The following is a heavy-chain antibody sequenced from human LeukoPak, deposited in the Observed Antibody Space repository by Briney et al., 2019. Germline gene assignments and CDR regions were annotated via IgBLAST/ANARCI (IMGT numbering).Heavy chain of an antibody. CDR3: ARARDIVVVPAAIRAPLWFDP. J-gene: IGHJ5*02. CDR1: GGSFCGYY. V-gene: IGHV4-34*01. Sequence: PSETLSLTCAVYGGSFCGYYWSWIRQPPGKGREWIGEINHSGSTNYNPSLKSRGTISVDTSKNQFSLKLSSVTAADTAVYYCARARDIVVVPAAIRAPLWFDPWGQGTLVTVSS. CDR2: INHSGST. D-gene: IGHD2-2*02.